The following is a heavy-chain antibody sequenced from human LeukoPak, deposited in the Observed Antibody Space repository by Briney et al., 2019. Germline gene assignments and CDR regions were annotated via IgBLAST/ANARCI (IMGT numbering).Heavy chain of an antibody. Sequence: SETLSLTCTVSGGSISSFYWSWIRQPPGKGLEWIGYIYTSGSTNYNPSLKSRVTISVDTSKNQFSLKLSSVTAADTAVYYCARQMGWNTMIFDYWSQGTLVTVSS. CDR2: IYTSGST. CDR1: GGSISSFY. J-gene: IGHJ4*02. V-gene: IGHV4-4*09. CDR3: ARQMGWNTMIFDY. D-gene: IGHD3-22*01.